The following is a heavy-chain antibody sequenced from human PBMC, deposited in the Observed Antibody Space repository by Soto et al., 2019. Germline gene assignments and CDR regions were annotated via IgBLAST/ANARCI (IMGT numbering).Heavy chain of an antibody. CDR3: ARDTGPPGGMDV. D-gene: IGHD2-8*02. J-gene: IGHJ6*02. CDR1: GGSISSYY. CDR2: IYHTGST. Sequence: QVQLQESGPGLVKPSETLSLTCTVSGGSISSYYWSWIRQPPGKGLEWIGYIYHTGSTNYNPSLNRRVTASVDTSKNQFSLKLSSVTAADTAVYYCARDTGPPGGMDVWGQGTTVTVSS. V-gene: IGHV4-59*01.